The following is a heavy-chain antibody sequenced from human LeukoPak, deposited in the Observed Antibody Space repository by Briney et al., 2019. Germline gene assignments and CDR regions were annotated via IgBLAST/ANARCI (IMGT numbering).Heavy chain of an antibody. CDR2: ISGSGGST. Sequence: GGSLRLSCAASGFTFSSYAMSWVRQAPGKGLEWVSAISGSGGSTYYADSVKGRFTISSDNSKNTLYLQMNSLRAEDTAVYYCAKDGGKYYYDSSGSDWWGQGTLVTVSS. CDR3: AKDGGKYYYDSSGSDW. V-gene: IGHV3-23*01. J-gene: IGHJ4*02. D-gene: IGHD3-22*01. CDR1: GFTFSSYA.